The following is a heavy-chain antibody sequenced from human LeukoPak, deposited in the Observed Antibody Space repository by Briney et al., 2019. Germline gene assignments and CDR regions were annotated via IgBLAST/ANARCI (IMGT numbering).Heavy chain of an antibody. V-gene: IGHV4-31*03. D-gene: IGHD6-6*01. CDR3: ARPTRGIAARERGYYYYMDV. CDR1: GGSVSSGGYN. CDR2: IDYSGSA. Sequence: SETLSLTCTVSGGSVSSGGYNWGWIRQHPGKGLEWIGYIDYSGSAYYNPSLKSRVTISVHTSKNQFSLKLTSVTAADTAVYYCARPTRGIAARERGYYYYMDVWGKGTTVTVSS. J-gene: IGHJ6*03.